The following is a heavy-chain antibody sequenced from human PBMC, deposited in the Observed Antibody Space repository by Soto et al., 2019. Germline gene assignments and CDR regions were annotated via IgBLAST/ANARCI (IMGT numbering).Heavy chain of an antibody. Sequence: QVQLVESGGGVVQPGRSLRLSCAASGFTFSSYGMHWVRQAPGKGLEWVAFISYDGINKYYADSVKGRFTISRDNSKNTLSLQMSSLRAEETAVYYCAKDRWVRQLRSYFDYWCQGTLVTVSS. J-gene: IGHJ4*02. V-gene: IGHV3-30*18. D-gene: IGHD4-17*01. CDR3: AKDRWVRQLRSYFDY. CDR2: ISYDGINK. CDR1: GFTFSSYG.